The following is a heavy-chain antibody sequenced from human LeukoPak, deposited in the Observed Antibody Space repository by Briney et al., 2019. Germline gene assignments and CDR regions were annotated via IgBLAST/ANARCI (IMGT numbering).Heavy chain of an antibody. CDR1: GGSFSGYY. D-gene: IGHD1-20*01. V-gene: IGHV4-59*01. CDR2: IYFSGST. J-gene: IGHJ4*02. Sequence: SETLSLTCAVYGGSFSGYYWSWIRQPPGKGLEWIGYIYFSGSTNYNPSLKSRVTISVDTSKNQFSLKLSSVTAADTAVYYCARYNSEVGDFDYWGQGTLVTVSS. CDR3: ARYNSEVGDFDY.